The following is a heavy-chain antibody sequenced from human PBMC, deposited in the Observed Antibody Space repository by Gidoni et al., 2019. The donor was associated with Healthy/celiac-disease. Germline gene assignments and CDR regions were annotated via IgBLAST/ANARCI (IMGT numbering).Heavy chain of an antibody. D-gene: IGHD3-3*01. CDR3: ARDYSDFWSGYYLDY. J-gene: IGHJ4*02. V-gene: IGHV3-21*01. Sequence: EVQLVESGGGLVKPGGSLRLSCAASGFPFSSYSMNWVRQAPGKGLEWVSSISSSSSYIYYADSVKGRFTISRDNAKNSLYLQMNSLRAEDTAVYYCARDYSDFWSGYYLDYWGQGTLVTVSS. CDR1: GFPFSSYS. CDR2: ISSSSSYI.